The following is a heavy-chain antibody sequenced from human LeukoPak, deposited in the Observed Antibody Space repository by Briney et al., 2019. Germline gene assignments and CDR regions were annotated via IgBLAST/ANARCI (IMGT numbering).Heavy chain of an antibody. J-gene: IGHJ5*02. CDR1: GGTFSSYA. CDR3: ARSAVGYSGYDYPLP. Sequence: ASVKVSCKASGGTFSSYAISWVRQAPGQGLEWMGGIIPILGIANYAQKFQGRVTITADKSTSTAYMELSSLRSEDTAVYYCARSAVGYSGYDYPLPWGQGTLVTVSS. CDR2: IIPILGIA. D-gene: IGHD5-12*01. V-gene: IGHV1-69*10.